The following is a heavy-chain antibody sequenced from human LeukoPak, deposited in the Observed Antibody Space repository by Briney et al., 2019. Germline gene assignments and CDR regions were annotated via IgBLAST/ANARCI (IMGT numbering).Heavy chain of an antibody. CDR3: ARDSHYGDYRYYYGMDV. V-gene: IGHV4-31*03. CDR1: GGSISSGGYY. D-gene: IGHD4-17*01. J-gene: IGHJ6*02. Sequence: SQTLSHTCTVSGGSISSGGYYWSWIRQHPGKGLEWIGYIYYSGSTYYNPSLKSRVTISVDTSKNQFSLKLSSVTAADTAVYYCARDSHYGDYRYYYGMDVWGQGTTVTVSS. CDR2: IYYSGST.